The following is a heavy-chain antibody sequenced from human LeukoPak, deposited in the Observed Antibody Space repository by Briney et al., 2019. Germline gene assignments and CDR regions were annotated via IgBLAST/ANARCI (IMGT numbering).Heavy chain of an antibody. Sequence: GGSLRLSCAASGFTFSDYYMSWIRQAPGKGLEWVSYITSSDSTIYYADSVKGRFTISRDNAKNSLYLQMHSLRAEGTAVYYCARGDFWSGYWYFDLWGRGTLVTVSS. CDR3: ARGDFWSGYWYFDL. V-gene: IGHV3-11*01. D-gene: IGHD3-3*01. CDR1: GFTFSDYY. CDR2: ITSSDSTI. J-gene: IGHJ2*01.